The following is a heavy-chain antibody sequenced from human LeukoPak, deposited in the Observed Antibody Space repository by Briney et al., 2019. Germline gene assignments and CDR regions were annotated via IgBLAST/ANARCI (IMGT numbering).Heavy chain of an antibody. Sequence: GASVKVSCKXSGYTLTGYYMHWVRQAPGQGLEGMGWINPNSGGTNYAQKFQGRVTMTRDTSISTAYMELSRLRSDDTAVYYCARDLYYDFWSGYCDYWGQGTLVTVSS. J-gene: IGHJ4*02. CDR2: INPNSGGT. CDR3: ARDLYYDFWSGYCDY. V-gene: IGHV1-2*02. CDR1: GYTLTGYY. D-gene: IGHD3-3*01.